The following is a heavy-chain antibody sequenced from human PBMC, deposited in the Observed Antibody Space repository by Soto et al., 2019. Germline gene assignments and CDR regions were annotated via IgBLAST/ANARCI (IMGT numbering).Heavy chain of an antibody. Sequence: EVQLVESGGGLVQPGGSLRLSCEASGFTFSSYWMHWVRQAPGKGLVWVSRIKSDGSSTTYADSVKGRFTISRDNAKNTLYLQMNSLRAEDTAVYYCARGYCSGGSCYYYYYGMDVWGQGTTFTVSS. CDR3: ARGYCSGGSCYYYYYGMDV. CDR1: GFTFSSYW. J-gene: IGHJ6*02. CDR2: IKSDGSST. V-gene: IGHV3-74*01. D-gene: IGHD2-15*01.